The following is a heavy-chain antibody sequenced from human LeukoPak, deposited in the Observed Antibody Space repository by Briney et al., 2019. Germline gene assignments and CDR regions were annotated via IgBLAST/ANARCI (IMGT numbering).Heavy chain of an antibody. Sequence: SETLSLTCAVYGGSFSGYYWSWIRQPPGKGLEWIGSIYYSGSTYYNPSLKSRVTISVDTSKNQFSLKLSSVTAADTAVYYCARYCSGGSCYSLFDYWGQGTLVTVSS. CDR1: GGSFSGYY. CDR2: IYYSGST. CDR3: ARYCSGGSCYSLFDY. D-gene: IGHD2-15*01. J-gene: IGHJ4*02. V-gene: IGHV4-34*01.